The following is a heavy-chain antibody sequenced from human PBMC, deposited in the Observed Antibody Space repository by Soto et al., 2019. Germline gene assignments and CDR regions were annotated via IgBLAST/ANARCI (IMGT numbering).Heavy chain of an antibody. D-gene: IGHD3-9*01. V-gene: IGHV3-33*01. Sequence: GGSLRLSCAASGFTFSSYGMHWVRQAPGKGLEWVAVIWYDGSNKYYADSVKGRFTISRDNSKNTLYLQMNSLRAEDTAVYYCARDQLEPGVLRYFDWTYNWFDPWGQGTLVTVSS. CDR3: ARDQLEPGVLRYFDWTYNWFDP. J-gene: IGHJ5*02. CDR2: IWYDGSNK. CDR1: GFTFSSYG.